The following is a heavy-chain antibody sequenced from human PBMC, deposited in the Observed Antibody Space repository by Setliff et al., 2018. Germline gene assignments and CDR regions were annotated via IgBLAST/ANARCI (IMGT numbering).Heavy chain of an antibody. V-gene: IGHV3-30*01. Sequence: GGSLRLSCAASGFTFARFAMHWVRQAPGKGLEWVAVISYDGSNKYYADSVKGRFTISRDNSKNTLYVQMNSLRAEDTAVYFCARDSAERRQYYNFWSGLLDYWGQGTLVTVSS. D-gene: IGHD3-3*01. CDR3: ARDSAERRQYYNFWSGLLDY. CDR2: ISYDGSNK. J-gene: IGHJ4*02. CDR1: GFTFARFA.